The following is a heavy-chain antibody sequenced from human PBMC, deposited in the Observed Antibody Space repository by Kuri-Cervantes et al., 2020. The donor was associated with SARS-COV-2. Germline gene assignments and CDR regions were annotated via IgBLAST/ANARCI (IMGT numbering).Heavy chain of an antibody. D-gene: IGHD3-22*01. J-gene: IGHJ4*02. CDR1: GFTFNSYN. V-gene: IGHV3-21*01. CDR3: ARGQNFYYDSSGLVDY. CDR2: IGPSNTYI. Sequence: GESLKISCTASGFTFNSYNMKWVRQAPGKGLEWVSGIGPSNTYIYYADSVKGRFIISRDNAKNTLYLQMNSLRAEDTAVYYCARGQNFYYDSSGLVDYWGQGTLVTVSS.